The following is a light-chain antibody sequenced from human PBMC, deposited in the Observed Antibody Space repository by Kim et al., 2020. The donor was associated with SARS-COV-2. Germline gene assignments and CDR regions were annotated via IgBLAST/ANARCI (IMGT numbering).Light chain of an antibody. CDR1: SLRRYY. J-gene: IGLJ2*01. CDR2: GKD. V-gene: IGLV3-19*01. Sequence: SSELTQDPAVSVALGQTVTITCQGDSLRRYYASWYQQRPGPAPVLVMYGKDKRPSGIPDRISGPSSGNTASLTIAGAQAEEEADYYLQSRDSSDKVVFGGGTKVTVL. CDR3: QSRDSSDKVV.